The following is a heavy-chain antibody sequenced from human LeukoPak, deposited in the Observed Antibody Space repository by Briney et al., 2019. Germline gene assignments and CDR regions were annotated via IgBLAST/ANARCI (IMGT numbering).Heavy chain of an antibody. CDR2: IYYTGNT. CDR1: GDSITGYY. V-gene: IGHV4-39*07. Sequence: PSETLSLTCSVSGDSITGYYWGWIRQPPGKGLEWIGNIYYTGNTYYNSSLKNRVTISLDTSKNQLSLNVISSTAADTAVYYCARGSYHFGIIYGEKRGWFDPWGQGTLVTVSS. J-gene: IGHJ5*02. D-gene: IGHD4/OR15-4a*01. CDR3: ARGSYHFGIIYGEKRGWFDP.